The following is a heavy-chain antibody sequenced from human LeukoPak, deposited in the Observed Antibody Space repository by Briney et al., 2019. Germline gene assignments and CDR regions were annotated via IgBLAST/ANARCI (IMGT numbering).Heavy chain of an antibody. V-gene: IGHV4-34*01. D-gene: IGHD6-13*01. CDR1: GGSFSGYY. CDR2: ITHGGST. J-gene: IGHJ4*02. Sequence: PSETLSLTCAVYGGSFSGYYWSWIRQPPGKGLEWIGEITHGGSTNYNPSLKSRVTISVDTSKNQFSLELNSVTAADTVVYYCARGGWHSSSWYFDYWGQGTLVTVSS. CDR3: ARGGWHSSSWYFDY.